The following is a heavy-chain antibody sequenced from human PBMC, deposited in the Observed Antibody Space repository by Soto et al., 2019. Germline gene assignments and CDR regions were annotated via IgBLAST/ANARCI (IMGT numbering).Heavy chain of an antibody. V-gene: IGHV4-34*01. CDR2: TNHSAST. Sequence: SETLSLTCDVYGGAFSRYSLIWIRHSPGKALEWNTETNHSASTNSQPSPKSRLTRSVDTSKSQFSLKLSSVTAADTAVYYCARGRVVVVPAARTPPPIYFYYGMDVWGQGTTVT. CDR3: ARGRVVVVPAARTPPPIYFYYGMDV. D-gene: IGHD2-2*01. CDR1: GGAFSRYS. J-gene: IGHJ6*02.